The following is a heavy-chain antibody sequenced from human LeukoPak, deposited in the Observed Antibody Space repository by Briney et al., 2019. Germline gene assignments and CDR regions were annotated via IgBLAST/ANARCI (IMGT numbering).Heavy chain of an antibody. CDR3: AAELSSGYFDY. CDR1: GYMFTELS. D-gene: IGHD3-22*01. V-gene: IGHV1-24*01. CDR2: FDPEDDEK. J-gene: IGHJ4*02. Sequence: SVQVSCKVSGYMFTELSMHWVRQAPGKGLEWMGGFDPEDDEKMYAQKFQGRVTMTEDTSTDTAYMELSSLRSEDTAVYYCAAELSSGYFDYWGQGTLVTVSS.